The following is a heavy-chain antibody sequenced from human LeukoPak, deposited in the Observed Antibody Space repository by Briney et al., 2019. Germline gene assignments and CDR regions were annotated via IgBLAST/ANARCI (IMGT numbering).Heavy chain of an antibody. Sequence: SETLSLTCTVSGGSISSYYWSWIRQPPGKGLEWIGYIYYSGSTNYNPSLKSRVTISVDTPKNQFSLKLTSVTAADTAVYYCARHGSLSVTGTRWFDPWGQGTLVTVSS. CDR2: IYYSGST. CDR1: GGSISSYY. J-gene: IGHJ5*02. V-gene: IGHV4-59*08. CDR3: ARHGSLSVTGTRWFDP. D-gene: IGHD6-19*01.